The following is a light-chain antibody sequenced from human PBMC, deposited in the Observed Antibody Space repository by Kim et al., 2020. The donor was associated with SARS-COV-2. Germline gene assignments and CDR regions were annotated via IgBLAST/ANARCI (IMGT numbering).Light chain of an antibody. Sequence: SYELTQPLSVSVALGQTARITCGRNNIGSQNVHWYQQKPGQAPVLVIYGDTNRPSGIPELFSGSNSGNTATLTISRAQAGDEADYYCQVWDTPTGVFGGGTQLTVL. CDR2: GDT. CDR3: QVWDTPTGV. CDR1: NIGSQN. V-gene: IGLV3-9*01. J-gene: IGLJ2*01.